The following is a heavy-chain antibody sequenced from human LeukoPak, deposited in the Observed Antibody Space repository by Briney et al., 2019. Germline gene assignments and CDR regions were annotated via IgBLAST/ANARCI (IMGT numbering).Heavy chain of an antibody. D-gene: IGHD1-26*01. CDR2: VNSDGSRT. V-gene: IGHV3-74*01. J-gene: IGHJ4*02. CDR3: TRSLNSGSYPDY. Sequence: GGSLRLSCAASGFTFSSYWMHWVRQAPGKGLVWVSRVNSDGSRTDYADSVKGRITISRDNAKNTLYLQMSSLRAEDTAVYYCTRSLNSGSYPDYWGQGTLVTVSS. CDR1: GFTFSSYW.